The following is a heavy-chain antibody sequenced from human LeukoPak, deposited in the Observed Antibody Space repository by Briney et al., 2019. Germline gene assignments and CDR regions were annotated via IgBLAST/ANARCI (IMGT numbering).Heavy chain of an antibody. Sequence: SETLSLTCTVSGGSISSGGCYWSWIRQHPGKGLEWIGYIYYSGSTYYNPSLKSRVTISVDTSKNQFSLKLSSVTAADTAVYYCARGDCSSTSCYDRYWGQGTLVTVSS. J-gene: IGHJ4*02. D-gene: IGHD2-2*01. CDR1: GGSISSGGCY. CDR3: ARGDCSSTSCYDRY. V-gene: IGHV4-31*03. CDR2: IYYSGST.